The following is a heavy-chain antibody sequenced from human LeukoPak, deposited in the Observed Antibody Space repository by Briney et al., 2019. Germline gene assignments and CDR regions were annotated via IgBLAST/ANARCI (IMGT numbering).Heavy chain of an antibody. V-gene: IGHV4-59*13. CDR1: GGSIGRYY. D-gene: IGHD2-15*01. CDR2: IHYSGST. Sequence: SETLSLTCSVSGGSIGRYYWSWIRQPPGKGLEWIGYIHYSGSTNYNPSLKSRVTISVDTSKNQLSLRVGSVIAADTAVYYCAREWSAFDYWGQGTLVTVSS. J-gene: IGHJ4*02. CDR3: AREWSAFDY.